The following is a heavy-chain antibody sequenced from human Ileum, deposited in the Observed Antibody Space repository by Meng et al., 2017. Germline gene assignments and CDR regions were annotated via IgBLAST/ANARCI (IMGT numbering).Heavy chain of an antibody. CDR2: FVNYVDT. D-gene: IGHD2-15*01. J-gene: IGHJ4*02. V-gene: IGHV1-18*01. CDR3: ASGTPGRSYCDY. CDR1: GYTFGSYG. Sequence: VRLLQSGPEWKKPGASGRVSCKASGYTFGSYGICWVRQAPGQGLEWMGWFVNYVDTYPAPKFQGRVTMTTDTHTNTAFMELRSLTSDDTAVYYCASGTPGRSYCDYWGQGTLVTVSS.